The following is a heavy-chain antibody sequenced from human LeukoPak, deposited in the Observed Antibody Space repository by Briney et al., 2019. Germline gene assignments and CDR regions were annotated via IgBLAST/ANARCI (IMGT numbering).Heavy chain of an antibody. CDR1: GFTFSSYG. CDR2: IYSGGNT. CDR3: ARRAGDYSHPYDY. V-gene: IGHV3-NL1*01. Sequence: AGGSLRLSCAASGFTFSSYGMHWVRQAPGKGLEWVSFIYSGGNTYYADSVKGRFTISRDNSKNTVHLQMNSLRAEDTAMYYCARRAGDYSHPYDYWGQGTLVTVSS. J-gene: IGHJ4*02. D-gene: IGHD3-22*01.